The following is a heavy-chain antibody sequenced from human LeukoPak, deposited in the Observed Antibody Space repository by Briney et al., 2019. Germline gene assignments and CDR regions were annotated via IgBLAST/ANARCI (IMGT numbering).Heavy chain of an antibody. V-gene: IGHV4-34*01. Sequence: SETLSLTCAVYGGSFSSYYWSWIRQPPGKGLEWIGEIYHSGDTNYNPSLKSRVTISVDTSKNQFSLKLSSVTAADTAMYYCARGTLYRGWSYYLDFWGQGSQVTVSS. CDR1: GGSFSSYY. CDR2: IYHSGDT. J-gene: IGHJ4*02. CDR3: ARGTLYRGWSYYLDF. D-gene: IGHD6-19*01.